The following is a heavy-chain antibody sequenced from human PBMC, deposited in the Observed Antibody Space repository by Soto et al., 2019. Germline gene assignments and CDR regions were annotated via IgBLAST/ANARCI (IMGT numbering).Heavy chain of an antibody. J-gene: IGHJ2*01. CDR2: IWYDGSNK. Sequence: KELEWVAVIWYDGSNKYYADSVKGRFTISRDNSKNTLYLQMNSLRAEDTAVYYFFFQAEDGIRDDRSVSAFLLNRSSDL. D-gene: IGHD2-15*01. V-gene: IGHV3-33*01. CDR3: FFQAEDGIRDDRSVSAFLLNRSSDL.